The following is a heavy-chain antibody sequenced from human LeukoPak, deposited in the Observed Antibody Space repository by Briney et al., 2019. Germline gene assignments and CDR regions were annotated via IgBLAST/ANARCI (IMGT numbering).Heavy chain of an antibody. CDR1: GFTFNNYA. CDR3: VKGCSCTGCYTSDY. Sequence: GGSLRLSCAASGFTFNNYAMTWVRQAPGKGLEWVSTISGSGDSTHYADSVKGRFTISRDNSKNTLYMQMNSLRVEDTAVYYCVKGCSCTGCYTSDYWGQGTLVTVSS. V-gene: IGHV3-23*01. J-gene: IGHJ4*02. CDR2: ISGSGDST. D-gene: IGHD2-2*01.